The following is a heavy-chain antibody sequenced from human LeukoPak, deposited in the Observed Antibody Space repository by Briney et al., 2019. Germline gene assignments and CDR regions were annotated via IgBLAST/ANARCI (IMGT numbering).Heavy chain of an antibody. CDR3: ARDYTVTTCGWFVL. CDR2: INHSGST. J-gene: IGHJ5*02. D-gene: IGHD4-17*01. V-gene: IGHV4-39*07. Sequence: SETLSLTCTVSGGSIRSSNYYWGWIRKPPGKGLEWNGEINHSGSTNYNPSLKSRFTISGDTSKNQFSLKLSSVTAADTAVYYCARDYTVTTCGWFVLWGQGTLVTVSS. CDR1: GGSIRSSNYY.